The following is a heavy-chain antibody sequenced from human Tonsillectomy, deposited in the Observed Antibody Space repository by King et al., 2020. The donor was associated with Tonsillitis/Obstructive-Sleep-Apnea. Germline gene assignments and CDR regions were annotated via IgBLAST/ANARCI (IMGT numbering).Heavy chain of an antibody. V-gene: IGHV1-46*01. J-gene: IGHJ4*02. CDR2: INPSGGST. Sequence: QLVQSGAEVKKPGASVKVSCKASGYTFTSYYMHWVRQAPGQGLEWMGIINPSGGSTSYAQKFQGRVTMTRDTSTSTVYMELSSLRSEDTAVYYCARDRGGWSGGSCYSDLGTFDSGGQGTLVTVSS. CDR3: ARDRGGWSGGSCYSDLGTFDS. CDR1: GYTFTSYY. D-gene: IGHD2-15*01.